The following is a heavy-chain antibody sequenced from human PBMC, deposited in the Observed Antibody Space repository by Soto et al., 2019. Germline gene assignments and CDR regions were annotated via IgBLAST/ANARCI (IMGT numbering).Heavy chain of an antibody. J-gene: IGHJ4*02. D-gene: IGHD6-6*01. V-gene: IGHV4-59*01. CDR1: CGSISSYY. Sequence: SEPLSLTCTVSCGSISSYYWSWIRQPPGKGLEWIGYIYYSGSTNYNPSLKSRVTISVDTSKNQFSLKLSSVTAADTAVYYCAWGSSSGGYFDYWGQGTLVTVSS. CDR2: IYYSGST. CDR3: AWGSSSGGYFDY.